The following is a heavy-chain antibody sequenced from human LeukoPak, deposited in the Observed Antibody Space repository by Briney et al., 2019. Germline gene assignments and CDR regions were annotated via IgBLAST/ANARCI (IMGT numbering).Heavy chain of an antibody. CDR1: GFTFSSYR. V-gene: IGHV3-21*01. CDR3: AREGSEVAGHFDY. Sequence: KPGGSLRLSCAASGFTFSSYRMNWVRRAPGKGLEWVSSISSSSSYIYYADSAKGRFTISRDNAKNSLYLQMNSLRAEDTAVYYCAREGSEVAGHFDYWGQGTLVTVSS. D-gene: IGHD6-19*01. CDR2: ISSSSSYI. J-gene: IGHJ4*02.